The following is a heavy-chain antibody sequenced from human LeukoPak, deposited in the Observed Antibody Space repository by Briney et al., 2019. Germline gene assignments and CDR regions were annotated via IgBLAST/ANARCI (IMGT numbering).Heavy chain of an antibody. D-gene: IGHD3-3*01. Sequence: SQTLSLTCTVSGGSISSGSYYWSWTRQPAGKGLEWIGRIYTSGSTNYNPSLKSRVTISVDTSKNQFSLKLSSVTAADTAVYYCARQKSTYYDFWSGYYDDYWGQGTQVTVSS. CDR2: IYTSGST. V-gene: IGHV4-61*02. CDR3: ARQKSTYYDFWSGYYDDY. CDR1: GGSISSGSYY. J-gene: IGHJ4*02.